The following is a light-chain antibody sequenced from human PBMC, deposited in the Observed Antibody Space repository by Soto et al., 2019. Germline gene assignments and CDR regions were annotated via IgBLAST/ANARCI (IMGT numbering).Light chain of an antibody. Sequence: DIQMTQSPSTLSASVGDRVTITCRASQSISSSLAWYQQKPGKAPKLLISKASSLESGVPSRFRGSGSGTEFPLTISSRQPDDFASYYCQHYRSYPCTFGQGTRLEIK. CDR2: KAS. CDR3: QHYRSYPCT. V-gene: IGKV1-5*03. J-gene: IGKJ5*01. CDR1: QSISSS.